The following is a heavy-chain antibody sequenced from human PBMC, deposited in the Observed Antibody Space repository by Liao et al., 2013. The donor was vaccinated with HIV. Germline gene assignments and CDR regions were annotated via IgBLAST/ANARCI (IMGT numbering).Heavy chain of an antibody. CDR3: AREGPYYFGSGTYSTHYFDY. V-gene: IGHV4-39*07. J-gene: IGHJ4*02. D-gene: IGHD3-10*01. CDR2: IYYSGIP. Sequence: QVQLQESGPGLVKPSETLSLTCTVSGDSITSIDYYWGWIRQPPGKGLEWIGYIYYSGIPYSTPSLTRRVTLSVDTSNNQFSLKLTSVTAADTAVYYCAREGPYYFGSGTYSTHYFDYWGQGTLVTVSS. CDR1: GDSITSIDYY.